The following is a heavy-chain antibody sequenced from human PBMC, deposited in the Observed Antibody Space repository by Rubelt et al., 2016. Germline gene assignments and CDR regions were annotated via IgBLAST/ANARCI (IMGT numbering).Heavy chain of an antibody. D-gene: IGHD2/OR15-2a*01. CDR3: ARWFSNSQIGIYNFDY. V-gene: IGHV1-2*06. CDR2: INPNGGAT. CDR1: GYTFTGYY. J-gene: IGHJ4*02. Sequence: QVQLVQSGAQVKKPGASVKVSCKASGYTFTGYYMHWVRQAPGQGLEWMGRINPNGGATNNAQKFQGRVTMARDTSITTAYIGRHRLRSGDTAVYYCARWFSNSQIGIYNFDYWGQGTLVTVSS.